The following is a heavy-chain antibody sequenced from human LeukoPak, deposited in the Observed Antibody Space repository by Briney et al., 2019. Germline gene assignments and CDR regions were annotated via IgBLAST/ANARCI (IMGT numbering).Heavy chain of an antibody. CDR1: GGSISSSSYY. Sequence: SETLSLTCTVSGGSISSSSYYWGWIRQPPGKGLEWIGSIYYSGSTYCNPSLKSRVTISVDTSKNQFSLKLNSVTAADTAVYYCASLGLNWFDPWGREPWSPSPQ. D-gene: IGHD3/OR15-3a*01. CDR3: ASLGLNWFDP. J-gene: IGHJ5*02. V-gene: IGHV4-39*01. CDR2: IYYSGST.